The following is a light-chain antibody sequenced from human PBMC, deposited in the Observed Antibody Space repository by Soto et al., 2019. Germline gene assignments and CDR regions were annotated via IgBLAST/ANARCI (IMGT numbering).Light chain of an antibody. CDR2: GAS. V-gene: IGKV3-15*01. CDR1: QSVSSN. CDR3: QKYNKWPPLT. Sequence: EIVMTQSPATLSVSPGERATLSCRASQSVSSNLAWYQHKPGQAPRLLIYGASTRATGIPARFSGSGSGTEFTLTISSLQSEDFAVYYCQKYNKWPPLTFGGGTKVEIK. J-gene: IGKJ4*01.